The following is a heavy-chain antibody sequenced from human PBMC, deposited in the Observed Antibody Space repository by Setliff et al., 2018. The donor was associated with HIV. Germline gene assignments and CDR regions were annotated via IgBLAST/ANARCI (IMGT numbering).Heavy chain of an antibody. V-gene: IGHV4-39*07. CDR3: ARETFLASAGTGDY. CDR2: IYYSGST. J-gene: IGHJ4*02. CDR1: GGSISSSSYY. D-gene: IGHD6-13*01. Sequence: PSETLSLTCTVSGGSISSSSYYWGWIRQPPGKGLEWIGSIYYSGSTYYNPSLKSRVTISVDTSKNQFSLRLSSVTAADTAVYYCARETFLASAGTGDYWGQGTLVTVSS.